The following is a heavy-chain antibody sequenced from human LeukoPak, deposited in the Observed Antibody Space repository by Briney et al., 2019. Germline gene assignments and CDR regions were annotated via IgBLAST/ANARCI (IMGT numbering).Heavy chain of an antibody. D-gene: IGHD4/OR15-4a*01. CDR3: ARDPPAVRTNTYA. J-gene: IGHJ5*02. CDR1: GFTVSNNY. CDR2: IYSGGDT. V-gene: IGHV3-66*01. Sequence: GGSLRLSCAASGFTVSNNYINWVRQAPGKGLEWVSLIYSGGDTHYADSVKGRFTISRDSSKNTLYLQMNSLRAEDTAVYYCARDPPAVRTNTYAWGQGNLVTVSS.